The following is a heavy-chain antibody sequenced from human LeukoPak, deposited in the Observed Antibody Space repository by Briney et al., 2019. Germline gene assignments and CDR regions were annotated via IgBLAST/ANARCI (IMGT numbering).Heavy chain of an antibody. Sequence: PSETLSLTCTVSGGSISSSSYYWGWIRQPPGKGLEWIGSIYYSGSTYYNPSLKSRVTISVDTSKDQFSLKLSSVTAADTAVYYCAREDSSGWPNRYYFDYWGQGTLVTVSS. D-gene: IGHD6-19*01. CDR3: AREDSSGWPNRYYFDY. V-gene: IGHV4-39*02. J-gene: IGHJ4*02. CDR1: GGSISSSSYY. CDR2: IYYSGST.